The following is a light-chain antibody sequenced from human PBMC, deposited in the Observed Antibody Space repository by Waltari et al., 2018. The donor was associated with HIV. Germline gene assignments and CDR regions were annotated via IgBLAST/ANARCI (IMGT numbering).Light chain of an antibody. CDR1: NIGSNS. J-gene: IGLJ2*01. V-gene: IGLV3-21*02. CDR3: QVWDSSSDHVV. Sequence: SYVPTQPPPVSVAPGPTARITCGGTNIGSNSVPWYQQKPGQAPMLVVYGDSNRPSGIPERFSGSNSGNTATLTISRVEAGDEADYYCQVWDSSSDHVVFGGGTKLTVL. CDR2: GDS.